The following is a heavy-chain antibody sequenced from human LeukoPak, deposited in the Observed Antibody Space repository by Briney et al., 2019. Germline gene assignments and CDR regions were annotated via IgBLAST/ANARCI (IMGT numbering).Heavy chain of an antibody. Sequence: GGSLRLSCAASGFTFSSYSMDWVRQAPGKGLEWVSSISSSSSYIYYADSVKGRFTISRDNAKNSLYLQMNSLRAEDTAVYYCARDLDYYDSTWFDPWGQGTLVTVSS. J-gene: IGHJ5*02. V-gene: IGHV3-21*01. CDR3: ARDLDYYDSTWFDP. CDR1: GFTFSSYS. D-gene: IGHD3-22*01. CDR2: ISSSSSYI.